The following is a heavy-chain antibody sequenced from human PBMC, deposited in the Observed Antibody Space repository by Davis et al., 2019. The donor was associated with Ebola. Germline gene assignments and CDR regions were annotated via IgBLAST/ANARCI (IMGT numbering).Heavy chain of an antibody. CDR1: GGSISSYY. V-gene: IGHV4-59*12. D-gene: IGHD3-22*01. CDR2: IYYSGST. Sequence: SETLSLTCTVSGGSISSYYWSWIRQPPGKGLECIAYIYYSGSTNYNPSLKSRVTISVDTSKNQFSLKLSSVTAADTAVYYCARPTYYYDSSGYYSHWGQGTLVTVSS. CDR3: ARPTYYYDSSGYYSH. J-gene: IGHJ4*02.